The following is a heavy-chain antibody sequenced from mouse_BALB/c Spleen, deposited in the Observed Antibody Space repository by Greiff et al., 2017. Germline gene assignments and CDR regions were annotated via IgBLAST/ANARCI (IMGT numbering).Heavy chain of an antibody. J-gene: IGHJ4*01. CDR2: IWGDGST. CDR3: ARAYGRYYAMDY. V-gene: IGHV2-6-7*01. CDR1: GFSLPSYG. Sequence: VQLQQSGPGLVQPSQSLSITCTVSGFSLPSYGVNWVRQPPGKGLEWLGMIWGDGSTDYNSALKSRLSISKDNSKSQVFLKMNSLQTDDTARYYCARAYGRYYAMDYWGQGTSVTVSS. D-gene: IGHD1-1*01.